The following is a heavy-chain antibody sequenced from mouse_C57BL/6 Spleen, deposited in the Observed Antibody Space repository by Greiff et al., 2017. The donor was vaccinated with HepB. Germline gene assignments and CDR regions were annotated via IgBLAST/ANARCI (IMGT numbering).Heavy chain of an antibody. D-gene: IGHD2-2*01. CDR2: ISSGSSTI. CDR1: GFTFSDYG. Sequence: DVQLVESGGGLVKPGGSLKLSCAASGFTFSDYGMHWVRRAPEKGLEWVAYISSGSSTIYYADTVKGRFTISRDNAKNTLFLQMTSLRSEDTAMYYCAIWLRRRGSDYWGQGTTLTVSS. J-gene: IGHJ2*01. CDR3: AIWLRRRGSDY. V-gene: IGHV5-17*01.